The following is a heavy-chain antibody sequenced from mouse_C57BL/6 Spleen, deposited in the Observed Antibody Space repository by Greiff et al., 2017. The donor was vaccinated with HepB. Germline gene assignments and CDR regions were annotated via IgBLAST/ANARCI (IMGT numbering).Heavy chain of an antibody. J-gene: IGHJ1*03. D-gene: IGHD4-1*01. V-gene: IGHV10-1*01. CDR3: GSRHWDGDWYFDV. Sequence: EPGGGLVQPKGSLKLSCAASGFSFNTYAMNWVRQAPGKGLEWVARIRSKSNNYATYYADSVKDRFTIPRDDSESMLYLQMNNLKTEDTAMYYCGSRHWDGDWYFDVWGKGTTVTVSS. CDR1: GFSFNTYA. CDR2: IRSKSNNYAT.